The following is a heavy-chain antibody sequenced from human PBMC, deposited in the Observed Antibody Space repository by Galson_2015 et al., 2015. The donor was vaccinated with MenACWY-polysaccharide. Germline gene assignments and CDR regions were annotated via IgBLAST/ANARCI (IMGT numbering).Heavy chain of an antibody. V-gene: IGHV3-23*01. J-gene: IGHJ5*02. CDR2: ISGGGDRT. D-gene: IGHD3-10*01. CDR1: GFIFSSYA. CDR3: AKRGVYGSGTFYTNNWFDP. Sequence: SLRLSCAASGFIFSSYAMNWVRQAPGKGLEWVSTISGGGDRTNYADSVKGRFTISRDNSKNTLYLQMNSLRAEDTAVYFCAKRGVYGSGTFYTNNWFDPWGQGTLVTVSS.